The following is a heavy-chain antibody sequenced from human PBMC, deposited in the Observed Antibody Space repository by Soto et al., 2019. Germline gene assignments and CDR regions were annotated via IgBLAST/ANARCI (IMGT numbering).Heavy chain of an antibody. CDR2: ISPGDSDT. D-gene: IGHD2-15*01. J-gene: IGHJ4*02. CDR3: ARQTDGGRFDY. Sequence: GESLKISCKGSGYNFNYWIGWVRQMPGKGLEWMGIISPGDSDTRYNPYFQGQVTFSVDKSISTAYLQWGSLKASDTAIYYCARQTDGGRFDYWGQGTLVTVSS. CDR1: GYNFNYW. V-gene: IGHV5-51*01.